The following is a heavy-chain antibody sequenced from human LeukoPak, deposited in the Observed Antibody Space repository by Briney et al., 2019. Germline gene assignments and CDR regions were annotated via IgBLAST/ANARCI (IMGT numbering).Heavy chain of an antibody. CDR3: NTYTGSWFGLPGGYFDY. CDR2: IRSKAYGGTT. CDR1: GFTFGDFA. J-gene: IGHJ4*02. Sequence: GGSLRLSCTASGFTFGDFAMSWFRQAPGKGLEWVGFIRSKAYGGTTEYAASVKGRFTISRDDSKSIAYLQMNSLKTEDTAVYYCNTYTGSWFGLPGGYFDYWGQGTLVTVSS. D-gene: IGHD2-2*02. V-gene: IGHV3-49*03.